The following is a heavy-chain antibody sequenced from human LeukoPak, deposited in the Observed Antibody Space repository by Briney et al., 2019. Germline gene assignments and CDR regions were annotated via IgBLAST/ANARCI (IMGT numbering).Heavy chain of an antibody. CDR2: IYHSGST. D-gene: IGHD4-17*01. CDR3: ARACLRVADDYGDYVYYFDY. CDR1: GGSISSSNW. Sequence: SETLSLTCAVSGGSISSSNWWGWVRQPPGKGLEWIGEIYHSGSTNYNPSLKSRVTISVDKSKNQFSLKLSSVTAADTAVYYCARACLRVADDYGDYVYYFDYWGQGTLVTVSS. J-gene: IGHJ4*02. V-gene: IGHV4-4*02.